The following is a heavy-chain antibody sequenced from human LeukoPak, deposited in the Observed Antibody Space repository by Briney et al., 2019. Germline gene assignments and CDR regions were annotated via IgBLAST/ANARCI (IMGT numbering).Heavy chain of an antibody. CDR1: GFTFSSYG. J-gene: IGHJ4*02. CDR2: ISYDGSNK. D-gene: IGHD3-22*01. Sequence: PGGSLRLSCAASGFTFSSYGMHWVRQAPGKGLEWVAVISYDGSNKYYADSVKGRFTISRDNSKNTLYLQMNSLRAEDTAVYYCAKDQFNYYDSSGYYSDYWGQGTLVTVSS. CDR3: AKDQFNYYDSSGYYSDY. V-gene: IGHV3-30*18.